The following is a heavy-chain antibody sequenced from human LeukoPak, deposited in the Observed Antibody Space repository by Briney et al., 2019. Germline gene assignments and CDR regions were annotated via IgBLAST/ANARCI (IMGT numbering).Heavy chain of an antibody. CDR1: GFTVSNSY. Sequence: PGGSLRLSCAASGFTVSNSYMSWVRQAPGKGLEWVSVIYSGGSTYYADSVKGRFTVSRDNSKNTLYLQMNSLRAEDTAVYYCAKGDITMIPDWGQGTLVTVSS. CDR3: AKGDITMIPD. V-gene: IGHV3-53*01. D-gene: IGHD3-22*01. CDR2: IYSGGST. J-gene: IGHJ4*02.